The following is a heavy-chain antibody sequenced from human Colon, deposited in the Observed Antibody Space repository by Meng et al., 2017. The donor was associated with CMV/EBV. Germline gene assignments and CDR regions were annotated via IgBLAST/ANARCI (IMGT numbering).Heavy chain of an antibody. CDR2: MLPKTGAL. D-gene: IGHD1-1*01. J-gene: IGHJ4*02. V-gene: IGHV1-2*02. CDR3: IRENWYYDY. Sequence: QVQLVRSGAEVKKPGASVKVSWKASGYTFTPDYSPWVRQAPGQGLEWVGCMLPKTGALDYAQKFRGGITLTTDTSITTAYMELSGLTSDDTAVYYCIRENWYYDYWGLGTLVTVSS. CDR1: GYTFTPDY.